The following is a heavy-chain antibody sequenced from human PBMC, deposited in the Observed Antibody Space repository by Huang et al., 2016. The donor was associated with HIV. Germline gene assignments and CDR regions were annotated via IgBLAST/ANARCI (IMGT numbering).Heavy chain of an antibody. CDR1: GFTFSSYG. J-gene: IGHJ5*02. Sequence: EVELVESGGGLVKPGGSLRLSCAASGFTFSSYGMNWVRQAPGKGLEWVGFIGRDSSYIDYADAGKGRVTISRDNAKSAIYMQLDSLRAEDTAVYYCAYQQWLVGGLNHWGQGTLVVVSS. V-gene: IGHV3-21*02. CDR2: IGRDSSYI. CDR3: AYQQWLVGGLNH. D-gene: IGHD6-19*01.